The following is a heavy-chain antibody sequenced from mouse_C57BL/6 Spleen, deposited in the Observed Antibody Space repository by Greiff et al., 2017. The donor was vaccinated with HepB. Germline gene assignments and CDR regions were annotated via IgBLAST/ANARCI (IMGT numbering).Heavy chain of an antibody. V-gene: IGHV1-50*01. Sequence: QVQLQQSGAELVKPGASVKLSCKASGYTFTSYWMQWVKQRPGQGLEWIGEIDPSDSYTNYNQKFKGKATLTVDTSSSTAYMQLSSLTSEDSAVYYCARSGYSDYVLDYWGQGTTLTVSS. CDR1: GYTFTSYW. CDR3: ARSGYSDYVLDY. J-gene: IGHJ2*01. CDR2: IDPSDSYT. D-gene: IGHD2-4*01.